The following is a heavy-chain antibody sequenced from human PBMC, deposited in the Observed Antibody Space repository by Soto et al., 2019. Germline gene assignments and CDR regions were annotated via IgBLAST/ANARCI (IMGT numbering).Heavy chain of an antibody. CDR2: ISNDESYN. V-gene: IGHV3-30*03. CDR1: GFTFSSYG. J-gene: IGHJ6*02. Sequence: QVQLVESGGGVVQPGRSLRLSCTASGFTFSSYGMHWVRQARGKGLVRVAVISNDESYNYYADSVKGRFTSSRDNSKHALYLQMHNLRAADTALYYCAISPSIYRDFYYHYCMDGLRQGTTVTVSS. CDR3: AISPSIYRDFYYHYCMDG. D-gene: IGHD4-17*01.